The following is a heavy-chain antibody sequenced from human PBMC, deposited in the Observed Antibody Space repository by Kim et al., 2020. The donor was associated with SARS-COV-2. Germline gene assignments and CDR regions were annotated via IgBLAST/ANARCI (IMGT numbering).Heavy chain of an antibody. V-gene: IGHV4-61*02. Sequence: SETLSLTCTVSGGSISSGSYYWSWIRQPAGKGLEWIGRIYTSGSTNYNPSLKSRVTISVDTSKNQFSLKLSSVTAADTAVYYCARWEKYCSGGSCYPYYWYFDLWGRGTLVTVSS. CDR1: GGSISSGSYY. D-gene: IGHD2-15*01. CDR2: IYTSGST. J-gene: IGHJ2*01. CDR3: ARWEKYCSGGSCYPYYWYFDL.